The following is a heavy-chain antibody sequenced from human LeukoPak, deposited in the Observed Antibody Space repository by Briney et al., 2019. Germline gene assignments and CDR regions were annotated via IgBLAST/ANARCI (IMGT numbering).Heavy chain of an antibody. CDR3: ATSVYYYDSSGVSYFDY. D-gene: IGHD3-22*01. V-gene: IGHV1-24*01. CDR2: FDPEGGET. CDR1: GYTLTELS. Sequence: ASVKVSCKVSGYTLTELSMHWVRQAPGKGLEWMGGFDPEGGETIYAQKFQGRVTMTEDTSTDTAYMELSSLRSEDTAVYYCATSVYYYDSSGVSYFDYWGQGTLVTVSS. J-gene: IGHJ4*02.